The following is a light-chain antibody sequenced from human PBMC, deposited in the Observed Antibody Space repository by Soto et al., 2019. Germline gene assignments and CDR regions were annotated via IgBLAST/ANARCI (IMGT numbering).Light chain of an antibody. CDR1: SSDVGGYNY. CDR2: EVS. V-gene: IGLV2-8*01. CDR3: SSYAGSNNYV. Sequence: QSALTQPPSASGSPGQSVTISCTGSSSDVGGYNYVPWYQQHPGKAPKLVIYEVSKRPSGVPDRFSASKSGNTASLTVSGLQAEDEADYYCSSYAGSNNYVFGTGTKLTVL. J-gene: IGLJ1*01.